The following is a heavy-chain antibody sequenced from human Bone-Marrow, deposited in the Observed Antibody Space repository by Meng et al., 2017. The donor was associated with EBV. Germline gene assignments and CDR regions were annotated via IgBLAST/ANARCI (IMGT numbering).Heavy chain of an antibody. CDR3: AKESGDYGDYRFFDY. CDR1: GFTFSSYG. D-gene: IGHD4-17*01. CDR2: ISYDGSNK. J-gene: IGHJ4*02. Sequence: QVQLVVSGGGVVQPGRSLRLSCAASGFTFSSYGMHWVRQAPGKGLEWVAVISYDGSNKYYADSVKGRFTISRDNSKNTLYLQMNSLRAEDTAVYYCAKESGDYGDYRFFDYWGQGTLVTVSS. V-gene: IGHV3-30*18.